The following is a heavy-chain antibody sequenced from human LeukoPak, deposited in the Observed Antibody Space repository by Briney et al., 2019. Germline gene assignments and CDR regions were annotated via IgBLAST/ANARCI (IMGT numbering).Heavy chain of an antibody. Sequence: SETLSLTCTVSGGSISSYYWSWIRQPPGKGLEWIGYIYYSGSTNYNPSLKSRVTISVDTSKNQFSLKLSSVTAADTAVYYCAREGSSSGYHWFDPWGQGTLVTVSP. CDR3: AREGSSSGYHWFDP. V-gene: IGHV4-59*01. CDR2: IYYSGST. CDR1: GGSISSYY. D-gene: IGHD6-6*01. J-gene: IGHJ5*02.